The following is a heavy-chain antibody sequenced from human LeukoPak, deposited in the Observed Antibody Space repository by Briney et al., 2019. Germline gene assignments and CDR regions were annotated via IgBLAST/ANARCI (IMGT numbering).Heavy chain of an antibody. Sequence: KPSETLSLTCTVSGGSISSSSYYWGWIRQPPGKGLEWIGSIYYSGSTYYNPSLKSRVTISVDTSKNQFSLKLSSVTAADTAVYYCARMGAYYDFWSGYYFDYWGQGTLVTVSS. CDR1: GGSISSSSYY. V-gene: IGHV4-39*01. J-gene: IGHJ4*02. CDR3: ARMGAYYDFWSGYYFDY. D-gene: IGHD3-3*01. CDR2: IYYSGST.